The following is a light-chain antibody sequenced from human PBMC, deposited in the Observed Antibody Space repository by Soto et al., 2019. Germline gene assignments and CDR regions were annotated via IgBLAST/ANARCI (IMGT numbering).Light chain of an antibody. V-gene: IGKV1-8*01. Sequence: AIRMTQSPSSFSASTGDRVTITCRASQGISSYLAWYQQKPGKATKLLIYAASTLQSGVPSRFSGSGSWTDFTLTISCLQSEDFATYYCKQYYSYPLTFGGGTKVEIK. CDR1: QGISSY. CDR3: KQYYSYPLT. J-gene: IGKJ4*01. CDR2: AAS.